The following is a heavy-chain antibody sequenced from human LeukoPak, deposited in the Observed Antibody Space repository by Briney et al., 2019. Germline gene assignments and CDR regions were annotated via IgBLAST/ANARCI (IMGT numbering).Heavy chain of an antibody. CDR3: AKGNGYSYGRYYFDY. CDR1: GFTFSSYS. V-gene: IGHV3-23*01. CDR2: ITASGGNT. Sequence: PGGSLRLSCAASGFTFSSYSMNWVRQAPGKGLEWVSAITASGGNTYYADSVKGRFTISRDNSKNTLYLQVSSLRAEDTAVYYCAKGNGYSYGRYYFDYWGQGTLVTVSS. J-gene: IGHJ4*02. D-gene: IGHD5-18*01.